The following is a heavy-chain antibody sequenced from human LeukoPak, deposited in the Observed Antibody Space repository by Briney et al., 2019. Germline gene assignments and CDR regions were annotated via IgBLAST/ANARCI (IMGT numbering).Heavy chain of an antibody. V-gene: IGHV4-4*07. D-gene: IGHD3-22*01. CDR1: GGSISSHY. CDR2: IYTSGST. CDR3: ASGLDYDSSGYYPHWYFDL. Sequence: SETLSLTCTVSGGSISSHYWSWIRQPAGKGLEWIGRIYTSGSTNYNPSLKSRVTMSVDTSKNQFSLKLSSVTAADTAVYYCASGLDYDSSGYYPHWYFDLWGRGTLVTVSS. J-gene: IGHJ2*01.